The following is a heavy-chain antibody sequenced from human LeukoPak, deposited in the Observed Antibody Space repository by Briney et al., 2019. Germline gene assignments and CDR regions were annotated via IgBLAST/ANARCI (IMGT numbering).Heavy chain of an antibody. J-gene: IGHJ4*02. Sequence: GGSLRLSCAASGVTVSSNYMSWVRQVPGKGLEWVSVIFSGGSTYYADSVKGRFTISRDNSKNTLYLQMNSLRVEDTAVYYCARDAPYSSSWGNFDYWGQGTLVTVSS. D-gene: IGHD6-13*01. V-gene: IGHV3-53*01. CDR3: ARDAPYSSSWGNFDY. CDR1: GVTVSSNY. CDR2: IFSGGST.